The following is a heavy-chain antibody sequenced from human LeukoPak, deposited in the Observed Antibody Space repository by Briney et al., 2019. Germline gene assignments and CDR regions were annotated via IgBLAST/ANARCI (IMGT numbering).Heavy chain of an antibody. V-gene: IGHV1-18*01. CDR1: GGTFSSYA. CDR2: ISAYNGNT. CDR3: ARDGRHRLSGYGGWFDP. Sequence: GASVKVSCKASGGTFSSYAISWVRQAPGQGLEWMGWISAYNGNTNYAQKLQGRVTMTTDTSTSTAYMEVKSLRSDDTAVYFCARDGRHRLSGYGGWFDPWGQGTLVTVSS. D-gene: IGHD3-22*01. J-gene: IGHJ5*02.